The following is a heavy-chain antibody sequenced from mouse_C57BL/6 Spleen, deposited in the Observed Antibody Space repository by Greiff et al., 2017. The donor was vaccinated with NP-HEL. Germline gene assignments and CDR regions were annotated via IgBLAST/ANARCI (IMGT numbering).Heavy chain of an antibody. CDR2: ILPGSGST. CDR1: GYTFTGYW. Sequence: QVQLQQSGAELMKPGASVKLSCKATGYTFTGYWIEWVKQRPGHGLEWIGEILPGSGSTNYTEKFKGKATFTADTSSNPAYMQLSSLTTEDSAFFYVARFKEWYDYAMDDWGQGTSVTVSS. J-gene: IGHJ4*01. CDR3: ARFKEWYDYAMDD. V-gene: IGHV1-9*01. D-gene: IGHD1-3*01.